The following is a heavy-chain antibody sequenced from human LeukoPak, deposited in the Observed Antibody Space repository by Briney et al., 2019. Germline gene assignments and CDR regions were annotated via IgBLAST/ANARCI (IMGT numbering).Heavy chain of an antibody. CDR2: INPSGGST. CDR1: GYTFTSYY. CDR3: ARARITAAGIDS. V-gene: IGHV1-46*01. D-gene: IGHD6-13*01. Sequence: ASMKVSCKASGYTFTSYYMHWVRQAPGQGLEWMGIINPSGGSTSYAQKFQGRVTMTRDMSTSTVYMELSSLRSEDTAVYYCARARITAAGIDSWGQGTLVTVSS. J-gene: IGHJ5*01.